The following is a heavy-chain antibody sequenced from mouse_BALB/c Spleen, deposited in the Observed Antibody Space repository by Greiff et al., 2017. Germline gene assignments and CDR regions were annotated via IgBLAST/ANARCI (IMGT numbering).Heavy chain of an antibody. V-gene: IGHV1-14*01. CDR3: AREAHYYGSSGYAMDY. J-gene: IGHJ4*01. CDR1: GYTFTSYV. Sequence: VQLKESGPELVKPGASVKMSCKASGYTFTSYVMHWVKQKPGQGLEWIGYINPYNDGTKYNEKFKGKATLTSDKSSSTAYMELSSLTSEDSAVYYCAREAHYYGSSGYAMDYWGQGTSVTVSS. CDR2: INPYNDGT. D-gene: IGHD1-1*01.